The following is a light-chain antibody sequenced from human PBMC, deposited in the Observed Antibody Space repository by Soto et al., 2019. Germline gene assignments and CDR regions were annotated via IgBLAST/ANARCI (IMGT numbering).Light chain of an antibody. Sequence: AIRVTQSAASLSASLGDRVTISCWASQDIRSDLCWYQQETGKAPKMLIFAASNLQSGVPSRFSGSGYGTEFNLTINSLQPDDFATYYCQQYHIYSGTFGQGTKVDIK. J-gene: IGKJ1*01. V-gene: IGKV1-6*02. CDR1: QDIRSD. CDR3: QQYHIYSGT. CDR2: AAS.